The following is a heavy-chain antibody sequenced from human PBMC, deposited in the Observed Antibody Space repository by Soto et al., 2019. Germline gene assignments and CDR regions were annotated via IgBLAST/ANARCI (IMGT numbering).Heavy chain of an antibody. D-gene: IGHD1-1*01. CDR1: GFTFSSYA. J-gene: IGHJ4*02. CDR3: AKDLELEVFTAEYLDH. CDR2: ISGYGGST. V-gene: IGHV3-23*01. Sequence: EVQLLESGGGLVQPGGSLRLSCAASGFTFSSYAMSWVRQAPGKGLEWVSSISGYGGSTYYADSVKGRFTISRDNSKNTLYLQMNSLRAEETAVYYCAKDLELEVFTAEYLDHWGQGSLVTVSS.